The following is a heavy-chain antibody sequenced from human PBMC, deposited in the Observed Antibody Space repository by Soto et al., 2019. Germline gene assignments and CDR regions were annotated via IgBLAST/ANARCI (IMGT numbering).Heavy chain of an antibody. CDR1: GGTLLSYA. J-gene: IGHJ4*02. Sequence: SVKVSCKASGGTLLSYAISWVRQAPGQGLEWMGGIIPIFGTANYAQKFQGRVTITADESTSTAYMELSSLRSEDTAVYYCASVGRYSSGWWGQGTLVTVSS. V-gene: IGHV1-69*13. CDR2: IIPIFGTA. CDR3: ASVGRYSSGW. D-gene: IGHD6-19*01.